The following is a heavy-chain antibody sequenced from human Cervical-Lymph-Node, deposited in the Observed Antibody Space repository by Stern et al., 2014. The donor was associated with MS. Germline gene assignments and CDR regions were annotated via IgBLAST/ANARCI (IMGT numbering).Heavy chain of an antibody. Sequence: VQLVESGSVAKKPGSSVKVSCKVSGGTFSTERISWVRQAPGHRLEWMGPIIPIFGPADYARQFQDRVTIIADESTSEVHMELSSLRSEDTGVYYCARLGSGYDSSYLDFWGQGSLVTVSS. CDR1: GGTFSTER. V-gene: IGHV1-69*01. CDR3: ARLGSGYDSSYLDF. J-gene: IGHJ4*02. D-gene: IGHD5-12*01. CDR2: IIPIFGPA.